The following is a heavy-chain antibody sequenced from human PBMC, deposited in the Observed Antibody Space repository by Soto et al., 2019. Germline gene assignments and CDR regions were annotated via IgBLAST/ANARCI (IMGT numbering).Heavy chain of an antibody. D-gene: IGHD3-3*01. V-gene: IGHV3-23*01. CDR2: ISGSGVST. J-gene: IGHJ4*02. CDR1: GFTFSSYA. CDR3: AKGKGDFWSGYQYPFDS. Sequence: EVQVLESGGGLVQPGGSLRLSCAASGFTFSSYAMTWVRQAPGKGLEWVSTISGSGVSTYYADSVKGRFTISRDNSKNTLYLQMNSLRAEDTAVYYCAKGKGDFWSGYQYPFDSWGQGTLVTVSS.